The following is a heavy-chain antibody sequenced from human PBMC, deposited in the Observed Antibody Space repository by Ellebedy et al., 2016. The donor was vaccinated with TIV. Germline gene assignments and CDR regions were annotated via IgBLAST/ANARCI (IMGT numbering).Heavy chain of an antibody. V-gene: IGHV3-74*01. CDR2: INSDGSST. CDR3: VKAITGTTDAFDV. D-gene: IGHD1-20*01. Sequence: GGSLRLSXAASGFTFSSYWMHWVRQAPGQGLVWVSRINSDGSSTLYADSVKGRFTISRDNAKNTLYLQMNSLRAEDTAVYYCVKAITGTTDAFDVWGQGTMVTVSS. J-gene: IGHJ3*01. CDR1: GFTFSSYW.